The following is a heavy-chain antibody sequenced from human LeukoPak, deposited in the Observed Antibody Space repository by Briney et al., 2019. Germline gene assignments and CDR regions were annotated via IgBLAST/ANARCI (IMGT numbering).Heavy chain of an antibody. Sequence: SVKVSCKASGYTFICYYMHWVRQAPGQGLEWMGGIIPIFGTANYAQKFQGRVTITADESTSTAYMELSSLRSEDTAVYYCARAYYDILTGYPRYYYYYGMDVWGQGTTVTVSS. V-gene: IGHV1-69*13. J-gene: IGHJ6*02. D-gene: IGHD3-9*01. CDR3: ARAYYDILTGYPRYYYYYGMDV. CDR1: GYTFICYY. CDR2: IIPIFGTA.